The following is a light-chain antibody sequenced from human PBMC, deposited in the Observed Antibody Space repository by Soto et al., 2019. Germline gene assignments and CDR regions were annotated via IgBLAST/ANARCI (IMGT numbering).Light chain of an antibody. CDR1: QSVSTN. CDR3: QQYNRWPRT. CDR2: NAS. J-gene: IGKJ1*01. V-gene: IGKV3-15*01. Sequence: EAVMTHSPATLSESPGERATLSCRASQSVSTNLAWYQQKPGQAPRLLIYNASTMATGIPVRFSGSGSGTEFTLSISSVQSEDFAVFYCQQYNRWPRTFGQGTKV.